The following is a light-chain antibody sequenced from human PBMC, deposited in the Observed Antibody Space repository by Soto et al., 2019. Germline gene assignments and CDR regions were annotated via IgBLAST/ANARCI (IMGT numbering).Light chain of an antibody. CDR3: QQYNNWPLT. V-gene: IGKV3D-15*01. J-gene: IGKJ4*01. CDR1: QSVGND. Sequence: EIVMTQSPATLSVSPGDRANPSFRASQSVGNDLAWYQQKPGQAPRLLIYDASTRATGIPARFSGSGSGTEFTLTISSLLSEDFAVYSCQQYNNWPLTFGGGTKVDIK. CDR2: DAS.